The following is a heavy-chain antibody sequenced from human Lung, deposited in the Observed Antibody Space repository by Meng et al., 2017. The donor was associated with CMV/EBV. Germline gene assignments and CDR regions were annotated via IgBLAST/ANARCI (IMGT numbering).Heavy chain of an antibody. CDR3: ARDPPEDFWSGYYTTGTDY. D-gene: IGHD3-3*01. CDR2: INPNSGGT. V-gene: IGHV1-2*02. Sequence: ASVXVSCKASGYTFTGYYMHWVRQAPGQGLEWMGWINPNSGGTNYAQKFQGRVTMTRDTSISTAYMELSRLRSDDTAVYYCARDPPEDFWSGYYTTGTDYWXQGTXVTVSS. CDR1: GYTFTGYY. J-gene: IGHJ4*02.